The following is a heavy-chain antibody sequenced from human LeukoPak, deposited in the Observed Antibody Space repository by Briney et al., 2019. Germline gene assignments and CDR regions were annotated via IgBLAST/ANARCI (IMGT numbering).Heavy chain of an antibody. CDR3: GKGRYYGSGSYNDY. CDR1: GFTFSSYG. CDR2: IRYDGSNK. D-gene: IGHD3-10*01. V-gene: IGHV3-30*02. J-gene: IGHJ4*02. Sequence: GGSLRLSCAASGFTFSSYGMHWVRQAPGKGLEWVAFIRYDGSNKYYADSVKGRFTISRDNSKNTLYLQMNSLRAEDTAVYYCGKGRYYGSGSYNDYWGQGTLVTVSS.